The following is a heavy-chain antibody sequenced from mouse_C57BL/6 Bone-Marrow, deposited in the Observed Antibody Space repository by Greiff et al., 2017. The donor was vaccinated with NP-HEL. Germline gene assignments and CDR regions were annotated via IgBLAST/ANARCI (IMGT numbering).Heavy chain of an antibody. CDR2: INPNNGGT. Sequence: VHVKQSGPELVKPGASVKIPCKASGYTFTDYNMDWVKQSHGKSLEWIGDINPNNGGTIYNQKFKGKATLTVDKSSSTAYMELRSLTSEDTAVYYCARSNYGFAYWGQGTLVTVSA. CDR3: ARSNYGFAY. D-gene: IGHD2-5*01. V-gene: IGHV1-18*01. CDR1: GYTFTDYN. J-gene: IGHJ3*01.